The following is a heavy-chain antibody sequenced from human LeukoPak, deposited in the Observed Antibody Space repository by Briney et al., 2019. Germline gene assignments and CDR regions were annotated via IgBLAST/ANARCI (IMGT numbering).Heavy chain of an antibody. Sequence: PSETLSLTCTVSGGSISSGGYYWSWIRQHPGKGLEWIGYIYYSGSTYYNPSLKSRVTISADTSKNQFSLKLSSVTAADTAVYYCARGTGDRRPGIAAKRDCWYFDLWGRGTLVTVSS. D-gene: IGHD6-13*01. CDR1: GGSISSGGYY. CDR3: ARGTGDRRPGIAAKRDCWYFDL. V-gene: IGHV4-31*03. CDR2: IYYSGST. J-gene: IGHJ2*01.